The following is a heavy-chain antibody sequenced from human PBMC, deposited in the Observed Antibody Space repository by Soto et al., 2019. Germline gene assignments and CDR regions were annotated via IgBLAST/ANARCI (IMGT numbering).Heavy chain of an antibody. V-gene: IGHV3-30*18. Sequence: QVQLVESGGAWFNPGGPRNLSLEASGSTFVSMASNGSGRVPAKGRGGGAVISYDGSNKYYADSVKGRFTISRDNSKNTLYLQMNSLRAEDTAVYYCAKDEKFLGGDYIPAFDIWGQGTMVTVSS. D-gene: IGHD2-21*01. J-gene: IGHJ3*02. CDR2: ISYDGSNK. CDR1: GSTFVSMA. CDR3: AKDEKFLGGDYIPAFDI.